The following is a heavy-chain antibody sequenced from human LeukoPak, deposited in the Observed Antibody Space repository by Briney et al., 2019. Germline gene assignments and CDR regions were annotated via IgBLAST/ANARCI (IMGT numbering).Heavy chain of an antibody. D-gene: IGHD2-2*01. CDR2: IDSSSRYI. Sequence: GGSLRLSCAAPGFTFSSYNMDWVRKAPGKGLEWVSFIDSSSRYIYQADSVKGRFTISRDNAKSSVFLQMNSLRAEDTAVYYCARVGGHCTSTSCPPPDYWGQGTLVTVSS. CDR1: GFTFSSYN. J-gene: IGHJ4*02. CDR3: ARVGGHCTSTSCPPPDY. V-gene: IGHV3-21*01.